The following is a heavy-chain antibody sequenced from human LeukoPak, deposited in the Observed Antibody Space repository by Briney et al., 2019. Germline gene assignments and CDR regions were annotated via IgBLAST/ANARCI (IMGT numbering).Heavy chain of an antibody. V-gene: IGHV1-2*06. D-gene: IGHD3-22*01. J-gene: IGHJ4*02. CDR1: GYTFTGYY. CDR3: ARIDYYDSSGYYD. Sequence: ASVKVSCKASGYTFTGYYMHWVRQAPGQGLEWMGRTNPNSGGTNYAQKFQGRVTMTRDTSISTAYVELSRLRSDDTAVYYCARIDYYDSSGYYDWGQGTLVTVSS. CDR2: TNPNSGGT.